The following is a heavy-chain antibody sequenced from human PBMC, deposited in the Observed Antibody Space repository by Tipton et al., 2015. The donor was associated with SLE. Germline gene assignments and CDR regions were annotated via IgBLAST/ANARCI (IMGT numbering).Heavy chain of an antibody. D-gene: IGHD6-13*01. J-gene: IGHJ5*02. CDR1: GGSISSYY. Sequence: TLSLTCTVSGGSISSYYWSWIRQPPGKGLEWIGSIYYSGSTYYNPSLKSRVTISVDASKNQFSLKLSSVTAADTAVYYCATTYSSSPDPWGQGTLVTVSS. CDR2: IYYSGST. CDR3: ATTYSSSPDP. V-gene: IGHV4-59*05.